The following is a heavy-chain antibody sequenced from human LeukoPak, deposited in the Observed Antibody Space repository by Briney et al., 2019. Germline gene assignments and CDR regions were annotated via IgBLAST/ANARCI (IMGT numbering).Heavy chain of an antibody. J-gene: IGHJ4*02. Sequence: PSETLSLTCTVSGYSISSGYYWGWIRQPPGKGLEWIGSFYDSGNTYYNPSLKSRVTISVDTSKNQFSLRLSSVTAADTAVYYCARGARGYYYGWGQGTLVTVSS. CDR1: GYSISSGYY. CDR2: FYDSGNT. D-gene: IGHD3-22*01. V-gene: IGHV4-38-2*02. CDR3: ARGARGYYYG.